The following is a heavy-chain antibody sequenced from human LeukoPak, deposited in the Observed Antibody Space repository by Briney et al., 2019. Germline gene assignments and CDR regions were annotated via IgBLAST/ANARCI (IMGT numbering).Heavy chain of an antibody. CDR2: IHSGGTT. J-gene: IGHJ4*02. D-gene: IGHD2-8*01. CDR3: ARDLGYCTNGVCHTRFDY. V-gene: IGHV3-53*01. CDR1: GFTVSSNY. Sequence: GSLRLSCAASGFTVSSNYMSWVRQAPGKGLEWVSIIHSGGTTNYVDSVKGRFTISRDNSRNTLYLQMNSLRAEDTAVYYCARDLGYCTNGVCHTRFDYWGQGTLVAVSS.